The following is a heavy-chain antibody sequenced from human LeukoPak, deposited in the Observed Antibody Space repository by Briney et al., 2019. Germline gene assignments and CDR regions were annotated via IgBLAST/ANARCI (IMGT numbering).Heavy chain of an antibody. V-gene: IGHV1-46*01. CDR3: ARDKGTAAGRPYYYHYYMDV. CDR1: GYTFTSYY. Sequence: ASVKVSCKASGYTFTSYYMHWVRQAPGQGLEWMGIINPSGGSTSYAQKFQGRVTMTRDTSTSTVYMELSSLRSEDTAVYYCARDKGTAAGRPYYYHYYMDVWGKGTTVTVSS. J-gene: IGHJ6*03. D-gene: IGHD6-13*01. CDR2: INPSGGST.